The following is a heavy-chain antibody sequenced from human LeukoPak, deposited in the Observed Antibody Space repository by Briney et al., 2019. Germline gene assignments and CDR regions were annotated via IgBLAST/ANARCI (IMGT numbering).Heavy chain of an antibody. CDR2: IYPGDSDT. J-gene: IGHJ3*02. Sequence: GESLKISCKGSGYSFTSYWIGWVRQMPGKGLEWMGVIYPGDSDTRYSPSFQGQVTISADKSIGTAYLQWSSLKASDTAMYYCARQKDDGGNSADDAFDIWGQGTMVTVSS. V-gene: IGHV5-51*01. CDR1: GYSFTSYW. CDR3: ARQKDDGGNSADDAFDI. D-gene: IGHD4-23*01.